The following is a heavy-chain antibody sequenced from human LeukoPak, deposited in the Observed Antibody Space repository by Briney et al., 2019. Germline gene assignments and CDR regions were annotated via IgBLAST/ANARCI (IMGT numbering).Heavy chain of an antibody. Sequence: GGSPGLSCAASGFSVSSNFMSWVRQAPGKGREWVSVIYSGGTTYNADSVRGRFTISRDNSKNMLYLQMNSLRAEDTAVYYCARDGYGYNYMDVWGKGTTVTVSS. D-gene: IGHD5-12*01. CDR3: ARDGYGYNYMDV. V-gene: IGHV3-53*01. CDR2: IYSGGTT. CDR1: GFSVSSNF. J-gene: IGHJ6*03.